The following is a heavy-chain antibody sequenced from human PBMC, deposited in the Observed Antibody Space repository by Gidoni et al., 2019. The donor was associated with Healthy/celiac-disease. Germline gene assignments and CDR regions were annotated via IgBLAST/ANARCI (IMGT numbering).Heavy chain of an antibody. CDR3: ARGVAAAGDY. CDR1: GFTFSSYS. J-gene: IGHJ4*02. D-gene: IGHD6-13*01. Sequence: EVQLVESGGGLFKPGGSLRLSCAASGFTFSSYSMNWVRQVPGKGLEWVSSISSSSSYIYYADSVKGRFTISRDNAKNSLYLQMNSLRAEDTAVYYCARGVAAAGDYWGQGTLVTVSS. V-gene: IGHV3-21*01. CDR2: ISSSSSYI.